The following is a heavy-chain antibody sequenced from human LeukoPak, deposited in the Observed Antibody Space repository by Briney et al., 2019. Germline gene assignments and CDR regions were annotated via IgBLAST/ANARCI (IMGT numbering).Heavy chain of an antibody. CDR1: GSIFTAYY. CDR2: INPNSGGT. J-gene: IGHJ5*02. V-gene: IGHV1-2*02. Sequence: ASVKACCKPSGSIFTAYYMHWGRRAPGHGVGGRGGINPNSGGTDYAQKFQRRVTMTRDTSVSKAYMELSRLRSDETAVYYSASERVDIVVVPAPNWFDPWGQGNLVNVSS. D-gene: IGHD2-2*01. CDR3: ASERVDIVVVPAPNWFDP.